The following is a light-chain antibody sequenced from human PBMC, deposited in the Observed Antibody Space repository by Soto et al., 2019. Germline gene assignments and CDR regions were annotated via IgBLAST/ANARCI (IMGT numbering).Light chain of an antibody. Sequence: AIRMTQSPSSFSASTGDRVTITCRASQGISSYLAWYQQKPGKAPKLLIYAASTLQSGVPSRFSGSGSGTDYTLTICCLQSEVFAAYYCHQYYSYPRTFGQGTKVEIK. J-gene: IGKJ1*01. CDR3: HQYYSYPRT. CDR1: QGISSY. CDR2: AAS. V-gene: IGKV1-8*01.